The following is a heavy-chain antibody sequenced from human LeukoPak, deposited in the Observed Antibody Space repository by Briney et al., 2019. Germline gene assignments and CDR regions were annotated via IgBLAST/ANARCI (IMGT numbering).Heavy chain of an antibody. D-gene: IGHD3-10*01. V-gene: IGHV3-7*04. CDR1: GFSFRNFW. CDR3: ARVLWFGGIYYFDY. J-gene: IGHJ4*02. CDR2: IKEDGSDK. Sequence: PGGSLRLSCAASGFSFRNFWMSWVRQAPGKGLEWVASIKEDGSDKYYVESVKGRFTISRENARNSLYLQMNSLRAEDTAVYYCARVLWFGGIYYFDYWGQGTLVTVSS.